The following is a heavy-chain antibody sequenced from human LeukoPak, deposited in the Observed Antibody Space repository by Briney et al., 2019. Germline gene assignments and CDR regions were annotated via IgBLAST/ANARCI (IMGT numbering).Heavy chain of an antibody. D-gene: IGHD5-12*01. CDR3: ARGESGYDDYYYYYGMDV. V-gene: IGHV3-11*01. J-gene: IGHJ6*02. CDR1: GFTFSDYY. Sequence: GGSLRLSCAASGFTFSDYYMSWIRQAPRKGLEWVSYISSSGSTIYYADSVKGRFTISRDNAKNSLYLQMNSLRAEDTAVYYCARGESGYDDYYYYYGMDVWGQGTTVTVSS. CDR2: ISSSGSTI.